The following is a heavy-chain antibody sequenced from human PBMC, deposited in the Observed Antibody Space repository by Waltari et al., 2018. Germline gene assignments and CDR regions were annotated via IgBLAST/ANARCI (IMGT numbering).Heavy chain of an antibody. J-gene: IGHJ4*02. V-gene: IGHV3-74*01. CDR1: GSPFRSSW. D-gene: IGHD3-22*01. Sequence: EVQLVESGGGLVQPGGSLRLSCAASGSPFRSSWMHWFRQAPGKGLVWVSRINSDGSSTTYADSVKGRFTISRDNAKNTLYLQMNSLRAEDTAVYYCALSPYYYDSSGPEDWGQGTLVTVSS. CDR2: INSDGSST. CDR3: ALSPYYYDSSGPED.